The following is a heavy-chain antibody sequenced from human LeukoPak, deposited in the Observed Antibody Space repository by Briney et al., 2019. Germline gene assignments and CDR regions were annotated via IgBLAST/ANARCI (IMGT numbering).Heavy chain of an antibody. V-gene: IGHV4-34*01. CDR3: ARKARRFRDHTGFDP. Sequence: GSLRLSCAASGFTFSSYAMSWIRQPPGKGLEWIGEINHSGSTNYNPSLKSRVTISVDTSKNQFSLKLSSVTAADTAVYYCARKARRFRDHTGFDPWGQGTLVTVSS. J-gene: IGHJ5*02. D-gene: IGHD3-10*01. CDR2: INHSGST. CDR1: GFTFSSYA.